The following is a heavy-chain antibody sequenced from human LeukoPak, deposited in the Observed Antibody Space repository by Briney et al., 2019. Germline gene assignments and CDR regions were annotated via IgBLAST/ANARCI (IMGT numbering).Heavy chain of an antibody. Sequence: SETLSLTCTVSGGSISSSTYYWGWICQPPGKGLEWIGSIYYSGSTYHNPSLKSRVTISVDTSKNQFSLKLSSVTAADTAVYYCATMPYYYGMDVWGQGTTVTVSS. CDR3: ATMPYYYGMDV. D-gene: IGHD2-2*01. J-gene: IGHJ6*02. CDR1: GGSISSSTYY. V-gene: IGHV4-39*01. CDR2: IYYSGST.